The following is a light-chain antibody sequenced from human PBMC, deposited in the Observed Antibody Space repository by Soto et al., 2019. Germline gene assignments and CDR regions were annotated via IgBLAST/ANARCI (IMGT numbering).Light chain of an antibody. CDR1: QGLVHSDGNTY. CDR2: KIS. J-gene: IGKJ1*01. CDR3: MQGSHWHTT. V-gene: IGKV2-30*02. Sequence: DVVMTQSPLSLPVTLGQPATISCRSSQGLVHSDGNTYLSRFQQRPGQSPRRLIYKISNRDSGVPDRFSGSESGTDFTLKISRVEAEDIGVYYCMQGSHWHTTFGQGTKVDI.